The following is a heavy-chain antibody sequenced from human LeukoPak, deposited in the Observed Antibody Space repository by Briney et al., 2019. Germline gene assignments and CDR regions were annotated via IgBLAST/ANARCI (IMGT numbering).Heavy chain of an antibody. D-gene: IGHD2-2*01. CDR3: ARQPAATASFDS. V-gene: IGHV4-34*01. Sequence: SETLSLTCAVYGGSFSGYYWSWIRQPPGKGLEWIGEINHSGSTNYNPSLKSRVTISVDTSKSQFSLKLGSVTAAGTAVYYCARQPAATASFDSWGQGTLVTVSS. CDR2: INHSGST. J-gene: IGHJ4*02. CDR1: GGSFSGYY.